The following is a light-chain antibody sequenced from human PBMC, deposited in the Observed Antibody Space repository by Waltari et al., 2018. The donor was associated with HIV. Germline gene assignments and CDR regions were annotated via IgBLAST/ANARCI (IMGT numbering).Light chain of an antibody. V-gene: IGLV2-14*01. Sequence: QSALTQPASVSASLGQSITIPCITTSTDFTTHDSVSWYQHHPGKAPQLVMYDANVRPSGAPFRSAGSKACNTASLIISDVQPEDEAHYYCSSYFSPGGLVFGGGTKLTVL. CDR1: STDFTTHDS. J-gene: IGLJ3*02. CDR2: DAN. CDR3: SSYFSPGGLV.